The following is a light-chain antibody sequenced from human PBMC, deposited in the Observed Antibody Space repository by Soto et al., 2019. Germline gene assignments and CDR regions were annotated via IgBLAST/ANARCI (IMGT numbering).Light chain of an antibody. CDR1: STDFVSYNR. J-gene: IGLJ1*01. CDR3: SLDTSDNTYV. Sequence: LTQPPSVSGSPGQSVTISCTGTSTDFVSYNRVSWYQQPPGTAPKLIIYEASNRPSGAPDRFSGSKSGNTASLTVSGLQAADGADYFCSLDTSDNTYVFGTSCEVTVL. V-gene: IGLV2-18*01. CDR2: EAS.